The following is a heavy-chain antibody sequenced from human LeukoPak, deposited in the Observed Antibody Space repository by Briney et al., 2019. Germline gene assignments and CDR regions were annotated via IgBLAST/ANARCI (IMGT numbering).Heavy chain of an antibody. D-gene: IGHD1-26*01. J-gene: IGHJ4*02. Sequence: GGSLRLSCAASGFSFKMYWMNWVRQAPGKGLEWVANIKEDGSERYYVDSVRGRFTISRDNAKNSLWLQMNSLRAEDTAVYYCARGDPPALVLRGATSFDNWGQGTLVTVSS. CDR3: ARGDPPALVLRGATSFDN. CDR2: IKEDGSER. CDR1: GFSFKMYW. V-gene: IGHV3-7*03.